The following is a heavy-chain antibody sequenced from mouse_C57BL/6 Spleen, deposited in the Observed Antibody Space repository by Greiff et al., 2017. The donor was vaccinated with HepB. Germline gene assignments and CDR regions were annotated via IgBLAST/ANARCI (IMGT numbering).Heavy chain of an antibody. CDR1: GFTFSDYY. V-gene: IGHV5-16*01. CDR3: ARDYYGYDWYFDV. Sequence: EVKLMESEGGLVQPGSSMKLSCTASGFTFSDYYMAWVRQVPEKGLEWVANINYDGSSTYYLDSLKSRFIISRDNAKNILYLQMSSLKSEDTATYYCARDYYGYDWYFDVWGTGTTVTVSS. J-gene: IGHJ1*03. CDR2: INYDGSST. D-gene: IGHD2-2*01.